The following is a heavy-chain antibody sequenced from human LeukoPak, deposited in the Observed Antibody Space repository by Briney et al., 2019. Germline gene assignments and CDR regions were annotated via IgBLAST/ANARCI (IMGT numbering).Heavy chain of an antibody. CDR3: AKDSGIAVAGTLRAFDI. D-gene: IGHD6-19*01. V-gene: IGHV3-53*05. CDR2: IYSDGRT. J-gene: IGHJ3*02. CDR1: GFTVSTNY. Sequence: GGSLRLSCAASGFTVSTNYMSWVRQAPGKGLKWVSVIYSDGRTYYADSVKGRFTISRDNSKNTQYLQMNSLRAEDTAVYYCAKDSGIAVAGTLRAFDIWGQGTMVTVSS.